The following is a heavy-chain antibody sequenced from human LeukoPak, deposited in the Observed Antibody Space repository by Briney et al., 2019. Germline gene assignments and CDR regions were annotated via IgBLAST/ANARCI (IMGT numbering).Heavy chain of an antibody. Sequence: GGSLRLSCAASGFTFSSYDMHWVRQATGKGLEWVSAIGTAGDTYYPGSVKGRFTISRENAKNSLYLQMNSLRAGDTAVYYCARGDCSGGSCYNYYGMDVWGQGTAVTVSS. J-gene: IGHJ6*02. CDR2: IGTAGDT. CDR1: GFTFSSYD. D-gene: IGHD2-15*01. V-gene: IGHV3-13*01. CDR3: ARGDCSGGSCYNYYGMDV.